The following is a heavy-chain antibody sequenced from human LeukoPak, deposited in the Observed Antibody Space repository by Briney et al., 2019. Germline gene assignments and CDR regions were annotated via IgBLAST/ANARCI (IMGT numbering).Heavy chain of an antibody. V-gene: IGHV4-4*02. J-gene: IGHJ4*02. CDR1: GGSISSSNW. CDR3: ATSGYSSGWYGVVDY. D-gene: IGHD6-19*01. Sequence: PSGTLSLTCAVSGGSISSSNWWSWVRQPPGKGLEWIGYIYYSGSTYYNPSLKSRLTISLDTSKNQFSLELSSVTAADTAVYFCATSGYSSGWYGVVDYWGQGTLVTVSS. CDR2: IYYSGST.